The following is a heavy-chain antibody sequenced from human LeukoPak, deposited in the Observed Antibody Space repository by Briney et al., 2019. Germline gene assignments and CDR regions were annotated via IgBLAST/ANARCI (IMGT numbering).Heavy chain of an antibody. V-gene: IGHV3-30*18. CDR2: ISYDGSKK. Sequence: GRSLRLSCAASGFTFSSYGMHWVRQAPGKGLEWVAVISYDGSKKYYADSVKGRFTISRDNSKNTLYLQMNSLRAEDTAVCYCAKDSDVEQQLVLIFDYWGQGTLVTVSS. CDR1: GFTFSSYG. J-gene: IGHJ4*02. D-gene: IGHD6-13*01. CDR3: AKDSDVEQQLVLIFDY.